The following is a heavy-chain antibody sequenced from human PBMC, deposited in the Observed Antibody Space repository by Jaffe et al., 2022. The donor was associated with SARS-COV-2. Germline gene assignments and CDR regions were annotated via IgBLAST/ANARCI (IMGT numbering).Heavy chain of an antibody. CDR2: IYHTGST. Sequence: QVQLQESGPGLVKPSGTLSLTCDVSGGSISNSNWWSWVRQPPGKGLEWIGEIYHTGSTNYNPSLKSRVTISVDKSKNQFSLKLTSVTAADTAVYYCARFRSTGEGFDLWGQGTMVTASS. D-gene: IGHD3-16*01. CDR1: GGSISNSNW. V-gene: IGHV4-4*02. CDR3: ARFRSTGEGFDL. J-gene: IGHJ3*01.